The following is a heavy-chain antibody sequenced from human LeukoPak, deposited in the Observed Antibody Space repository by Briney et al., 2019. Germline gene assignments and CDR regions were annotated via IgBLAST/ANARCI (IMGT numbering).Heavy chain of an antibody. CDR1: GYTFTSYG. CDR3: ARDITMIVVVTADAFDI. CDR2: ISAYNGNT. J-gene: IGHJ3*02. Sequence: ASVKVSCKASGYTFTSYGISWVRQAPGQGLEWMGWISAYNGNTNYAQKLQGRVTMTTDTSTSTAYMELRSLRSDDTAVYYCARDITMIVVVTADAFDIWGQGTMVTVAS. D-gene: IGHD3-22*01. V-gene: IGHV1-18*01.